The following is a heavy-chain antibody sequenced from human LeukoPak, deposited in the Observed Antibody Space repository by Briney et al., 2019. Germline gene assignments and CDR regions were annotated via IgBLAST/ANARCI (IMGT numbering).Heavy chain of an antibody. CDR3: ARGRSTSCLDY. J-gene: IGHJ4*02. CDR1: GGSFSGYY. CDR2: INHSGST. Sequence: SETLSLTCAVYGGSFSGYYWSWIRQPPGKGLEWIGEINHSGSTNYNPSLKSRVTISVDTSKNQFSLKLGSVTAADTAVYYCARGRSTSCLDYWGQGPLVTVSS. D-gene: IGHD2-2*01. V-gene: IGHV4-34*01.